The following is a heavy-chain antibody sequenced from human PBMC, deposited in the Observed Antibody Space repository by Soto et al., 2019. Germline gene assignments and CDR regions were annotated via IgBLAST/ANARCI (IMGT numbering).Heavy chain of an antibody. Sequence: QVQLVESGGGVVQPGRSLRLSCAASGFTFSLYGMHWVRQAPGKGLEWVAVIWYDGSNKFYADSVKGRFTISRDNSKNTLYLQMTSLRDEDTAVYYCARGLRGISFYGMDVWGHGTTVIVSS. J-gene: IGHJ6*02. V-gene: IGHV3-33*01. CDR1: GFTFSLYG. CDR2: IWYDGSNK. CDR3: ARGLRGISFYGMDV. D-gene: IGHD3-16*01.